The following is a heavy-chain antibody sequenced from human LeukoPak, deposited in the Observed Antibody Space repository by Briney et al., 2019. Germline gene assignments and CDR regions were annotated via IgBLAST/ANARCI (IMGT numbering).Heavy chain of an antibody. V-gene: IGHV4-59*08. J-gene: IGHJ4*02. CDR3: ARFLEWFSSPYYFDY. Sequence: SETLSLTCTVSGGSISSYYWSWIRQPPGKGLEWIGYIYYSGSTDYNPSLKSRVSMSIDTSKNQFSLKLSSVTAADTAVYYCARFLEWFSSPYYFDYWGQGTLVTVSS. CDR1: GGSISSYY. CDR2: IYYSGST. D-gene: IGHD3-3*01.